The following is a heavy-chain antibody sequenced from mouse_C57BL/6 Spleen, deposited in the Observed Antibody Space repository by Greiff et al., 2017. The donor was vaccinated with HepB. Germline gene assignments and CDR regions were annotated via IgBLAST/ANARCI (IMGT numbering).Heavy chain of an antibody. CDR1: GYTFTDYY. Sequence: EVQLQQSGPELVKPGASVKISCKASGYTFTDYYMNWVKQSHGKSLEWIGDINPNNGGTSYNQKFKGKATLTVDKSSSTAYMELRSLTSEDSAVYYCARFPFITTVVDYWGQGTTLTVSS. V-gene: IGHV1-26*01. CDR2: INPNNGGT. J-gene: IGHJ2*01. CDR3: ARFPFITTVVDY. D-gene: IGHD1-1*01.